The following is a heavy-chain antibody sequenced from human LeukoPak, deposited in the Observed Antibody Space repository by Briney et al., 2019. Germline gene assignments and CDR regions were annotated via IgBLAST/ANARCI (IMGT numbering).Heavy chain of an antibody. CDR3: ARDRPDRGYSYTFDY. D-gene: IGHD5-18*01. Sequence: SETLSLTCTVSGGSISNDYWSWIRQPPGKGLEWIGYIYYGGRTNYNPSLKSRVTISADTSRNQFSLKLNSVTAADTAVYYCARDRPDRGYSYTFDYWGQGTLVTVSS. V-gene: IGHV4-59*01. CDR1: GGSISNDY. J-gene: IGHJ4*02. CDR2: IYYGGRT.